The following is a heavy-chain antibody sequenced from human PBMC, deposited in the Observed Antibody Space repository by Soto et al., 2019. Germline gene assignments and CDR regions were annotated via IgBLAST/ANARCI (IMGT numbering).Heavy chain of an antibody. V-gene: IGHV3-23*01. Sequence: GGSLRLSCAASGFTFSSYAMSWVRQAPGKGLEWVSAISGSGGSTYYADFVKGRFTISRDNSKNTLYLQMNSLRAEDTAVYYCAKDGVVVYAIYNNWGQGTLVTVSS. CDR1: GFTFSSYA. CDR2: ISGSGGST. D-gene: IGHD2-8*02. J-gene: IGHJ4*02. CDR3: AKDGVVVYAIYNN.